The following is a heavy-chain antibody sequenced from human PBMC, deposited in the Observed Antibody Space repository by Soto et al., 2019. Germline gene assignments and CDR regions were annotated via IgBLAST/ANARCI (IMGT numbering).Heavy chain of an antibody. D-gene: IGHD2-2*01. Sequence: SETLSLTCAVYGGSISSNKWWSWVRQPPGKGLEWIGEIYHSGSTNYNPSLKSRVTISLDESKNQFSLKLTSVTAADSAVYYCARDDHIVVVPTSLGAMDVWGQGTTVTVSS. V-gene: IGHV4-4*02. CDR1: GGSISSNKW. J-gene: IGHJ6*02. CDR2: IYHSGST. CDR3: ARDDHIVVVPTSLGAMDV.